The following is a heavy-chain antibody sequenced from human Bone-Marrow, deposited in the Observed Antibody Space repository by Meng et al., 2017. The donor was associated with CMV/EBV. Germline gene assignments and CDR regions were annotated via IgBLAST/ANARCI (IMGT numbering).Heavy chain of an antibody. V-gene: IGHV1-2*02. J-gene: IGHJ6*02. Sequence: ASVKVSCKASGYTFTGYYMHWVRQAPGQGLEWMGWINPNSGGTNYATKFQGRVTMTRDTSISTAYMELNRLRSDDTAVYYCARDIGEGLGSGWPWHYYGMDVWGQGTTVTVSS. CDR3: ARDIGEGLGSGWPWHYYGMDV. CDR2: INPNSGGT. CDR1: GYTFTGYY. D-gene: IGHD6-19*01.